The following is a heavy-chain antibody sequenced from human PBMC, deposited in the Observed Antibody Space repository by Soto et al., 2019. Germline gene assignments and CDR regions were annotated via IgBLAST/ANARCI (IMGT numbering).Heavy chain of an antibody. CDR1: GYSFTSYW. CDR3: ARPRGDTAITYYFDY. D-gene: IGHD5-18*01. J-gene: IGHJ4*02. Sequence: EVQLVQSGAEVKKPGESLKISCKGSGYSFTSYWIGWVRQMPGKGLEWMGIIYPRDSDTRYSPSFQGQVTISADKSISTAYLQWSSLKASDTAMYYCARPRGDTAITYYFDYWGQGTLVTVSS. CDR2: IYPRDSDT. V-gene: IGHV5-51*01.